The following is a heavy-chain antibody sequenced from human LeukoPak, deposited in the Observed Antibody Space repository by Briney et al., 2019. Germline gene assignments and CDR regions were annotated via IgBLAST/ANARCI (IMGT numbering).Heavy chain of an antibody. CDR1: GFTFSSYA. CDR3: AKVSKSSSSPYYFDY. D-gene: IGHD6-6*01. J-gene: IGHJ4*02. CDR2: ISGSGGST. Sequence: GGSLRLSCAASGFTFSSYAMSWVRQAPGKGLEWVSAISGSGGSTYYADSVKGRFTISRDNSKNTLYLRMNSLRAEDTAVYYCAKVSKSSSSPYYFDYWGQGTLVTVSS. V-gene: IGHV3-23*01.